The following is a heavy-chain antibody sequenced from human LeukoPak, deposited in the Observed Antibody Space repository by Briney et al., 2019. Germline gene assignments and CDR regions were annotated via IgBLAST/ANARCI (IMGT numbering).Heavy chain of an antibody. CDR2: IRSKADSYTT. CDR3: RAAADLNDY. V-gene: IGHV3-73*01. J-gene: IGHJ4*02. CDR1: GFTFSGSA. D-gene: IGHD6-13*01. Sequence: GGSLKLSCAASGFTFSGSAMHWVRQASGKGLEWLGRIRSKADSYTTAHAASVKGRFIVSRDDSKNTAYLQMNSLKTEDTAVYYCRAAADLNDYWGQETLVTVSS.